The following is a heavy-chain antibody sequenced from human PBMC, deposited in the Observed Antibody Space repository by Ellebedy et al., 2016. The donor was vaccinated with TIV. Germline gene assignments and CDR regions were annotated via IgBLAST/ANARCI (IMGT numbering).Heavy chain of an antibody. V-gene: IGHV3-48*04. CDR2: ISSSSSTK. Sequence: GGSLRLXCAASGFTFSSYGMNWVRQAPGKGLEWVSFISSSSSTKYYADSVKGRFTISRDNAQNSLYLQMNSLRVEDTAVYYCAKQDSSGWYYFDYWGQGTLVTVSS. J-gene: IGHJ4*02. CDR3: AKQDSSGWYYFDY. D-gene: IGHD6-19*01. CDR1: GFTFSSYG.